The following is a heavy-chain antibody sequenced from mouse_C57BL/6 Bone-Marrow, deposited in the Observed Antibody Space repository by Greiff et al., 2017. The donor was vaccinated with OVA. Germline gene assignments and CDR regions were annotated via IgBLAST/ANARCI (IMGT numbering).Heavy chain of an antibody. V-gene: IGHV1-82*01. CDR1: GYAFSSSW. J-gene: IGHJ2*01. Sequence: VKLVESGPELVKPGASVKISCKASGYAFSSSWMNWVKQRPGKGLEWIGRIYPGDGDTNYNGKFKGKATLTADKSSSTAYMQLSSLTSEDSAVYFCAREGVYDYVYFDYWGQGTTLTVSS. CDR3: AREGVYDYVYFDY. CDR2: IYPGDGDT. D-gene: IGHD2-4*01.